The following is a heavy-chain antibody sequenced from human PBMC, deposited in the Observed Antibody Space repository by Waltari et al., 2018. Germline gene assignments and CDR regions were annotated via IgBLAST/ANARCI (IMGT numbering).Heavy chain of an antibody. V-gene: IGHV4-34*01. CDR2: ISHSGVP. CDR1: GGPFIDYS. D-gene: IGHD7-27*01. J-gene: IGHJ5*02. CDR3: ARTWGNSPPLGWLDP. Sequence: QVQLHQWGAGLLKPSETLSLTCAVSGGPFIDYSWSWIRQPPGKGLEWIGEISHSGVPHYTPSRRSRVTMSVDTIKKRFSLKLTSVTAADTAVYFCARTWGNSPPLGWLDPWGQGTRVTISS.